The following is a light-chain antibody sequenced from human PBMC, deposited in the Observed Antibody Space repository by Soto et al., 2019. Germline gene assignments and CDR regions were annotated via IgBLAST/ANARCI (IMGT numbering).Light chain of an antibody. V-gene: IGKV3-20*01. Sequence: EIVLTQSPGTLSLSPGERATLSCRASQSLSINSLAWYQQKPGQSPRLLVYGASTRDTGIPDRFRGSGSGTDFALTISSLEPEDFGMYYCQQYDGSPLTFGPGTKVDIK. CDR2: GAS. CDR1: QSLSINS. CDR3: QQYDGSPLT. J-gene: IGKJ3*01.